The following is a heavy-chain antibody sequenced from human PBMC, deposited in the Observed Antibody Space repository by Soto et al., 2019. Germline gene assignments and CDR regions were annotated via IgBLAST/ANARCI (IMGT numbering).Heavy chain of an antibody. CDR2: IYYSGST. V-gene: IGHV4-39*01. Sequence: SETLSLTCTVSGGSISSSSYYWGWIRQPPGKGLEWIGSIYYSGSTYYNPSLKSRVTISVDTFKNQFSLKLSSVTAADTAVYYCARQRSGSYFDYWGQGTLVTVSS. D-gene: IGHD6-19*01. CDR1: GGSISSSSYY. J-gene: IGHJ4*02. CDR3: ARQRSGSYFDY.